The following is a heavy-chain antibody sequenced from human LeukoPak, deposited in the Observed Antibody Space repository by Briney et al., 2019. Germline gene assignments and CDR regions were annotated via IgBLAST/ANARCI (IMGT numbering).Heavy chain of an antibody. CDR3: AKDRQQLVRFRHDY. V-gene: IGHV4-34*01. D-gene: IGHD6-13*01. CDR2: INHSGST. CDR1: GFTFSSYG. J-gene: IGHJ4*02. Sequence: PGGSLRLSCAASGFTFSSYGMSWIRQPPGKGLEWIGEINHSGSTNYNPSLKSRVTISVDTSKNQFSLKLSSVTAADTAVYYCAKDRQQLVRFRHDYWGQGTLVTVSS.